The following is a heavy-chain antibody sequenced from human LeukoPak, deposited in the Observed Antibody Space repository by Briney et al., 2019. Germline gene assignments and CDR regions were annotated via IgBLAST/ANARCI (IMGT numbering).Heavy chain of an antibody. Sequence: SETLSLTCTVSGGSISSYYWSWIRQPPGKGLERIGYIYYSGSTNYNPSLKSRVTISVDTSKNQFSLKLSSVTAADTAMYYCARASQDSITVAGRLGFDYWGQGTLVTVSS. CDR1: GGSISSYY. CDR2: IYYSGST. CDR3: ARASQDSITVAGRLGFDY. V-gene: IGHV4-59*01. D-gene: IGHD6-19*01. J-gene: IGHJ4*02.